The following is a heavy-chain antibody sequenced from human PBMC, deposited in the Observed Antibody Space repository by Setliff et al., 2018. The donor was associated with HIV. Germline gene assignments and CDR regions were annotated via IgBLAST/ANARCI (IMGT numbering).Heavy chain of an antibody. J-gene: IGHJ3*02. CDR3: ARGPNYYDSSGYSRTMAFDI. Sequence: SETLSLTCAVYGGSFSSYYWSWIRQSPGRGLEWIGEINHRGSTNHNPSFKSRGTISVDTSKNQVSLKLTSVTAADTAVYYCARGPNYYDSSGYSRTMAFDIWGQGTMVTVSS. CDR1: GGSFSSYY. CDR2: INHRGST. V-gene: IGHV4-34*01. D-gene: IGHD3-22*01.